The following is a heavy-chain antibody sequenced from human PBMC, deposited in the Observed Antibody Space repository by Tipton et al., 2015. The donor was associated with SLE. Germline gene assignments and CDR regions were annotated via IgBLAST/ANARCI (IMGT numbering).Heavy chain of an antibody. D-gene: IGHD4-11*01. CDR3: ARGGHSNSPNWFDP. J-gene: IGHJ5*02. CDR2: LYQSGSI. CDR1: GGSISGGGYP. V-gene: IGHV4-30-2*06. Sequence: TLSLTCTVSGGSISGGGYPWSWIRQSPGKGLEWIGSLYQSGSIHYNPSLENRVTISVDRSKNQFSLSLSSVTAADTAVYYCARGGHSNSPNWFDPWGQGTLITVSS.